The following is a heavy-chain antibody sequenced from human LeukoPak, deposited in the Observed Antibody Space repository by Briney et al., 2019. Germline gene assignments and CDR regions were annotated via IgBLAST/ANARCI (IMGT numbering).Heavy chain of an antibody. CDR3: ARSYYYGSGSSYYFDY. J-gene: IGHJ4*02. CDR2: INPSGGST. Sequence: ASVKVSCKASGYTFTSYCILWVRQAPGQGLEWMGVINPSGGSTSYAQKFQGRVTMTRDTSTSTVYMELSSLRSEDTAVYYCARSYYYGSGSSYYFDYWGQGTLVTVSS. CDR1: GYTFTSYC. D-gene: IGHD3-10*01. V-gene: IGHV1-46*01.